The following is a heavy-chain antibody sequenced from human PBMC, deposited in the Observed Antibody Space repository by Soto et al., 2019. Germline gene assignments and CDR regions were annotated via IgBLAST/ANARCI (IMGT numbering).Heavy chain of an antibody. CDR2: IYYNGST. CDR1: GGSISSGVYY. CDR3: ARAYYDFWSGYFCWFDP. D-gene: IGHD3-3*01. Sequence: SETMSLTCTVSGGSISSGVYYWSWIRQHPGKGLEWIGYIYYNGSTYYNPSLKSRVTISVGTSKNQFSLKLSSVTAADTAVYYCARAYYDFWSGYFCWFDPWGQGTLVTVSS. V-gene: IGHV4-31*03. J-gene: IGHJ5*02.